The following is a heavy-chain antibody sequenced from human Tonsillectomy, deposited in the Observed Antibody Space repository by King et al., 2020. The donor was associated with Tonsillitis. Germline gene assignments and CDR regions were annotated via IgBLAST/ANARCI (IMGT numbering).Heavy chain of an antibody. CDR2: ISYDGSNK. V-gene: IGHV3-33*05. Sequence: VQLVESGGGVVQPGRSLRLSCAASGFTFNSYGMHWVRQAPGKGLEWVALISYDGSNKYYADSVKGRFTISRDNSKNTLFLQMTSLRAEDTAVYYCARGDLGLGGGYYYFDYWGQGXLVTVSS. CDR3: ARGDLGLGGGYYYFDY. D-gene: IGHD3-16*01. CDR1: GFTFNSYG. J-gene: IGHJ4*02.